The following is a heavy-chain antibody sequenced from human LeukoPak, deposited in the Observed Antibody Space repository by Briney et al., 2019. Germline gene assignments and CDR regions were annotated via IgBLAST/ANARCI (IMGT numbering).Heavy chain of an antibody. V-gene: IGHV3-30*02. CDR3: AKDGLGRQLYCSSTSCYRNWFDP. D-gene: IGHD2-2*01. J-gene: IGHJ5*02. CDR1: GFTFSSYG. Sequence: GGSLRLSCAASGFTFSSYGMHWVRQAPGKGLEWVAFIRYDGSNKYYADSVKGRFTISRDNSKNTLYLQMNSLRAEDTAVYYCAKDGLGRQLYCSSTSCYRNWFDPWGQGTLVTVSS. CDR2: IRYDGSNK.